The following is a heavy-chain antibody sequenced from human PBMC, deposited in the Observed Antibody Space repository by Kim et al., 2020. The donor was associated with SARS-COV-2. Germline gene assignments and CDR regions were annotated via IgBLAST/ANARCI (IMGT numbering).Heavy chain of an antibody. Sequence: ASVKVSCKASGYTFTGYYMHWVRQAPGQGLEWMGWINPNSGGTNYAQKFQGRVTMTRDTSISTAYMELSRLRSDDTAVYYCAREGITMVRGVRSWFDPWGQGTRVTVSS. V-gene: IGHV1-2*02. J-gene: IGHJ5*02. D-gene: IGHD3-10*01. CDR2: INPNSGGT. CDR1: GYTFTGYY. CDR3: AREGITMVRGVRSWFDP.